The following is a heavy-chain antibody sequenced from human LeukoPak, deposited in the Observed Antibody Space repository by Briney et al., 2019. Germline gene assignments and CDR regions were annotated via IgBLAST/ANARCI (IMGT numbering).Heavy chain of an antibody. CDR3: AHRRATGTTPSGGGTVNY. V-gene: IGHV2-5*01. Sequence: SGPTLVNPTQTLTLTCTFSGFSLSTSGVGVGWIRQPPGKALEWLALIYWNDDKRYSPSLKSRLTITKDTSKNQVVLTMTNMDPVDTATYYCAHRRATGTTPSGGGTVNYWGQGTLVTVSS. D-gene: IGHD1-1*01. CDR1: GFSLSTSGVG. CDR2: IYWNDDK. J-gene: IGHJ4*02.